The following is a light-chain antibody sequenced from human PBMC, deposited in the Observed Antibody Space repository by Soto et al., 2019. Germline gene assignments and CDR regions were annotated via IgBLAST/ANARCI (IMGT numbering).Light chain of an antibody. V-gene: IGLV2-8*01. CDR1: SSDVGGYNY. CDR2: EVT. CDR3: SSNAGSNTLV. Sequence: QSALTQPPSASGSPGQSVTISCTGTSSDVGGYNYVSWYQQHPGKAPKLMIYEVTERPSGVSDRFSGSKSGNTASLTVSGLQAEDEADYYCSSNAGSNTLVFGGGTKLTVL. J-gene: IGLJ2*01.